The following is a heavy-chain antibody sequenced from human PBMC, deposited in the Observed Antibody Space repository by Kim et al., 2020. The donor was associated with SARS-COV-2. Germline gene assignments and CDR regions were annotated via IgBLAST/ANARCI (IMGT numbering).Heavy chain of an antibody. CDR1: GFTFRRYW. Sequence: GGSLRLFCAASGFTFRRYWMTWVRQAPGKGLEWVPNIGEDGSEKSYADSVKGRFTISRVNAQNSLFLQMNSLRVGDTAVYYCATGPYYVGPETYLYFQPWGQSTLVTVPP. D-gene: IGHD3-10*01. J-gene: IGHJ1*01. CDR3: ATGPYYVGPETYLYFQP. CDR2: IGEDGSEK. V-gene: IGHV3-7*01.